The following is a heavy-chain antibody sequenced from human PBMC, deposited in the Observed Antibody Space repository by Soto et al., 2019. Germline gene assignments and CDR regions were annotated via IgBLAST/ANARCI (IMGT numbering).Heavy chain of an antibody. Sequence: SETLSLTCTVSGVSISSSHWSWIRQSPGTGLEWIGYIYYTGTTNYNPSLKRRVTISLDTAKNQFSLNVNSLTTADTAVYFCARGGNRYSNTASGVGGFDFWGQGTLVTVSS. V-gene: IGHV4-59*01. J-gene: IGHJ5*01. CDR1: GVSISSSH. CDR3: ARGGNRYSNTASGVGGFDF. D-gene: IGHD5-12*01. CDR2: IYYTGTT.